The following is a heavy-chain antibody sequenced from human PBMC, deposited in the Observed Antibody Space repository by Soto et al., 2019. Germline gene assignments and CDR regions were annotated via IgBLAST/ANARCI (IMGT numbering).Heavy chain of an antibody. D-gene: IGHD4-4*01. J-gene: IGHJ4*02. Sequence: EVQLLESGGGLVQPGGSLRLSCAASGFTFSSYAMSWVRQAPGKGLEWVSGISGSGGSTYYADSVKGRFTISRDNSKNTLYLQMNSLSAEDTAVYYCAKLSAYSKGYFDYWGQGTLVTVSS. V-gene: IGHV3-23*01. CDR2: ISGSGGST. CDR1: GFTFSSYA. CDR3: AKLSAYSKGYFDY.